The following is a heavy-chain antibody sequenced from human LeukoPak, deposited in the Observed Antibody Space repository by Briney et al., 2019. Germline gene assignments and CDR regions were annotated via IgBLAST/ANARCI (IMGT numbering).Heavy chain of an antibody. CDR1: GFTFSSYE. D-gene: IGHD3-9*01. V-gene: IGHV3-23*01. Sequence: GGSLRLSCAASGFTFSSYEMNRVRQAPGKGLEWVSAISGSGGATYYAGSVKGRFTISRDNSKNTLYLQMNSLRAEDTAVYYCAKYSPYDILTGSKYYFDYWGQGALVTVSS. J-gene: IGHJ4*02. CDR3: AKYSPYDILTGSKYYFDY. CDR2: ISGSGGAT.